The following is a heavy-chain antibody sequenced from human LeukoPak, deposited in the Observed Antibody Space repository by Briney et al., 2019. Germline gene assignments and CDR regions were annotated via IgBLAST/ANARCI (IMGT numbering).Heavy chain of an antibody. Sequence: GGSLRLSCAASGFTFSDYALSWVRQAPGKGLEWVSAISGRDGSTYYAGSVKGRFTISRDNSKNTLYLQMNSLRGEDTAVYYCAKSGGVRFDPWGQGTLVTVSS. CDR3: AKSGGVRFDP. CDR1: GFTFSDYA. J-gene: IGHJ5*02. CDR2: ISGRDGST. V-gene: IGHV3-23*01. D-gene: IGHD3-16*01.